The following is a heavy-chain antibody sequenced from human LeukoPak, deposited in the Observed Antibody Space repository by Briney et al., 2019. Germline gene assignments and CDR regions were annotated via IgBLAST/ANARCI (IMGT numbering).Heavy chain of an antibody. CDR1: GCTFSSYG. J-gene: IGHJ6*02. D-gene: IGHD2-2*01. Sequence: GGSLRLSCAASGCTFSSYGLHWVRPAPGKGLEWVAVITYDGSNKDYADSVKGRFTISRDNSKNTLYLQMNSLRAEDTAVYYCAKDWAPDAKYYYYGMDVWGQGTTVTVSS. CDR2: ITYDGSNK. CDR3: AKDWAPDAKYYYYGMDV. V-gene: IGHV3-30*18.